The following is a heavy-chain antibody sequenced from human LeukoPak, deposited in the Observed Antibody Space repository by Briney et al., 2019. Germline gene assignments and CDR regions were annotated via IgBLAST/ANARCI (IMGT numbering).Heavy chain of an antibody. CDR2: INPNSGGT. J-gene: IGHJ4*02. V-gene: IGHV1-2*04. CDR1: GYTFTGYY. D-gene: IGHD3-9*01. CDR3: ARGGGYDILTGYYFDY. Sequence: GASVKVSCTASGYTFTGYYMHWVRQAPGQGLEWMGWINPNSGGTNYAQKFQGWVTMTRDTSISTAYMELSRLRSDDTAVYYCARGGGYDILTGYYFDYWGQGTLVTVSS.